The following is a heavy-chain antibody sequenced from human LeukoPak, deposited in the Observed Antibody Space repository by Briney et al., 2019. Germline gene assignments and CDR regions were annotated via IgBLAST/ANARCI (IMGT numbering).Heavy chain of an antibody. CDR2: ISYDGGNK. CDR1: GFTFSSYG. J-gene: IGHJ6*02. Sequence: GGSLRLSCAASGFTFSSYGMHWVRQAPGKGLEWVAVISYDGGNKYYADSVKGRFTISRDNSKNTLYLQMNSLRAEDTAVYYCARDNYYGSGSYLLYYYYGMDVWGQGTTVTVSS. D-gene: IGHD3-10*01. V-gene: IGHV3-30*03. CDR3: ARDNYYGSGSYLLYYYYGMDV.